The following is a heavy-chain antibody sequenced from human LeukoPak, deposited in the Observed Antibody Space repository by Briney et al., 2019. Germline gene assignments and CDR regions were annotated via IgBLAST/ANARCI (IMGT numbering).Heavy chain of an antibody. D-gene: IGHD4-23*01. CDR2: IYYSGST. Sequence: KPSETLSLTCTVSGGSISSYYWSWIRQPPGKGLEWIGYIYYSGSTNYNPSLKSRVTISVDTSKNQFSLKLSSVTAADTAVYYCARGDDYGGNSVCAFDIWGQGTMVTVSS. CDR3: ARGDDYGGNSVCAFDI. CDR1: GGSISSYY. J-gene: IGHJ3*02. V-gene: IGHV4-59*01.